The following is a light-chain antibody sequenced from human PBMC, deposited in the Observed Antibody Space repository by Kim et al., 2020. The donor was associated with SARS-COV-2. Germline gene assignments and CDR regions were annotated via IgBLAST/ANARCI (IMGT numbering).Light chain of an antibody. CDR3: AAWDDSLNAWV. J-gene: IGLJ3*02. Sequence: GRRATISFSCASSNIGSNTVNWYQQLPGTAPKLPIYSNNQRPSGVPDRFSGSKSGTSTSLAISGLQSEDEADYYCAAWDDSLNAWVFGGGTKLTVL. CDR1: SSNIGSNT. V-gene: IGLV1-44*01. CDR2: SNN.